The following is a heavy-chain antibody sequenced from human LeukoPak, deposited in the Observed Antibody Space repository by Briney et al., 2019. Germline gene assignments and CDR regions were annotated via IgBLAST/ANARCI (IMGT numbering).Heavy chain of an antibody. J-gene: IGHJ4*02. CDR3: ARDPTTVMTVPWYFDT. V-gene: IGHV4-34*01. CDR2: INHRGST. CDR1: DGSFTGYF. D-gene: IGHD4-11*01. Sequence: SETLSLTCAAYDGSFTGYFWNWIRQSPVKGLEWIGEINHRGSTNYNPSLKSRLTISVDTSKNQFSLRLTSVTAADTGVYFCARDPTTVMTVPWYFDTWGQGTLVTVSS.